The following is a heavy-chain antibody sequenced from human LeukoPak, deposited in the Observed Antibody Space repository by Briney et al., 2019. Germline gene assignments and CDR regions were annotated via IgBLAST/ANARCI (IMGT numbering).Heavy chain of an antibody. CDR1: GRTFSSYA. J-gene: IGHJ4*02. D-gene: IGHD3-22*01. V-gene: IGHV1-69*06. CDR3: ARDLFFDSSGYDY. CDR2: IIPIFGTA. Sequence: SVKVSCKASGRTFSSYAISWVRQAPGQGLEWMGGIIPIFGTANYAQKFQGRVTITADKSTSTAYMELSSLRSEDTAVYYCARDLFFDSSGYDYWGQGTLVSVSS.